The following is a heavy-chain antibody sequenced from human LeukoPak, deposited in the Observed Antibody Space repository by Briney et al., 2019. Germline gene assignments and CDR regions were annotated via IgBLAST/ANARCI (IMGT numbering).Heavy chain of an antibody. D-gene: IGHD1-1*01. CDR1: GGXVSSGNYX. Sequence: SETLSLTCTVSGGXVSSGNYXXSWXRQPXGKGLELIAYIYYSGSINYTPSLTSRLTISVDTSTNQFSLKLSSVTAADTAVYYCARVGDWNDLVYWGQGTLVTVSS. CDR2: IYYSGSI. V-gene: IGHV4-61*01. CDR3: ARVGDWNDLVY. J-gene: IGHJ4*02.